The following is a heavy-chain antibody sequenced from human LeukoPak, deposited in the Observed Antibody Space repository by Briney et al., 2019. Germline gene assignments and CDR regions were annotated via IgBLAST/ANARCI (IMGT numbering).Heavy chain of an antibody. CDR3: TRDRKRGYSYGYPWFDP. CDR2: IRSKVYGGTT. D-gene: IGHD5-18*01. Sequence: GGSLRLSCTASGFTFGDYGMSWVRQAPGKGLEWVGFIRSKVYGGTTEYAASVKGRFTISRDDSKSIAYLQMNSLKTEDTAVYYCTRDRKRGYSYGYPWFDPWGQGTLVTVSS. J-gene: IGHJ5*02. CDR1: GFTFGDYG. V-gene: IGHV3-49*04.